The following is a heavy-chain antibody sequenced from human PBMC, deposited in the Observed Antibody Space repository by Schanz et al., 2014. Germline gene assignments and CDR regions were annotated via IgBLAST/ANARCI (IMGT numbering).Heavy chain of an antibody. CDR2: IKSDGSST. D-gene: IGHD3-10*01. CDR1: GFTFISYW. CDR3: ARPALWFGDNCFDP. J-gene: IGHJ5*02. Sequence: EVQLVESGGGLVQPGGSLRLSCAASGFTFISYWMHWVRQVPGKGLVWVSRIKSDGSSTSYADSVKGRFTISRDNAKNTLYLQMNSLRAEDTAVYYCARPALWFGDNCFDPWGQGTLVTVSA. V-gene: IGHV3-74*01.